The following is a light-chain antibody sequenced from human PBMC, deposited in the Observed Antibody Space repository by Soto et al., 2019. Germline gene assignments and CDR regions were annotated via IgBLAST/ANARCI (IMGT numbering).Light chain of an antibody. J-gene: IGKJ1*01. CDR3: QQRSNWPRGT. V-gene: IGKV3-11*01. CDR2: DAS. Sequence: EIVLTQSPATLSLSPGERATLSCRASQSVSSYLAWYQQKPGQAPRLLIYDASNRATGIPARFSGSGSGTDFTLPISSLVPEDFAVYYCQQRSNWPRGTFGQGTKVEIK. CDR1: QSVSSY.